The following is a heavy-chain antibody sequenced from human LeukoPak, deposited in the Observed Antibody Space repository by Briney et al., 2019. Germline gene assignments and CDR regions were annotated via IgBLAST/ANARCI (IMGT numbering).Heavy chain of an antibody. V-gene: IGHV3-64*02. J-gene: IGHJ3*02. CDR3: ARVGSWDAFDI. CDR2: ITSDGGRT. D-gene: IGHD1-26*01. CDR1: GFTFSNYP. Sequence: GGSLSISCAASGFTFSNYPMHWVRQAPGKGPEYVSAITSDGGRTFYADSVKGRFTISRDNSANTLYLQMGSLRAEDMAVYYCARVGSWDAFDIWAQGTMVTVSS.